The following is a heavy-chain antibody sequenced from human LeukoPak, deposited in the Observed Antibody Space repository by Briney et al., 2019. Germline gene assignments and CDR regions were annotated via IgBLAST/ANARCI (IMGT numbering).Heavy chain of an antibody. CDR2: IYYSGST. Sequence: SETLSLTCTVSGGSISSYYWSWIRQPPGKGLEWIGYIYYSGSTSYSPSLKSRVTISVDTSKSQFSLKLRSVTAADTAVYFCARERGGSSWPQTHFDYWGQGTLVTVSS. CDR1: GGSISSYY. D-gene: IGHD6-13*01. J-gene: IGHJ4*02. CDR3: ARERGGSSWPQTHFDY. V-gene: IGHV4-59*12.